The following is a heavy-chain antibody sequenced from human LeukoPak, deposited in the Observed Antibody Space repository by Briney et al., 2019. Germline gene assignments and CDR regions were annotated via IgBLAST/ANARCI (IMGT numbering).Heavy chain of an antibody. V-gene: IGHV3-30-3*01. CDR1: GFTLSTNS. CDR3: ARDLDSYGTRGAFDP. Sequence: GRSLRLSCAASGFTLSTNSMHWVRQAPGKGLEWLAVISYDGSNKYYADSVKGRFTISRDSSKNTVYLQMNSLRAEDTAVYYCARDLDSYGTRGAFDPWGQGTLVTVSS. D-gene: IGHD5-18*01. CDR2: ISYDGSNK. J-gene: IGHJ5*02.